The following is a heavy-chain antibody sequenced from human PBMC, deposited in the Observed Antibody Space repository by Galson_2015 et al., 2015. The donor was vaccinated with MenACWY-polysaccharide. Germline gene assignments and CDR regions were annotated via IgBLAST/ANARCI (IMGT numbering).Heavy chain of an antibody. CDR3: ARLADTGSSRRHWFVP. CDR2: IYPGDSAT. CDR1: GNMFINHW. Sequence: QSGAEVKKPGQSLRISCKDSGNMFINHWIGWVRQMPGKGLEWMGSIYPGDSATRYSPSFEGQVTISADKSIKTAYLEWSSLRASDPVMYYCARLADTGSSRRHWFVPWGQGTLVTVSS. V-gene: IGHV5-51*03. D-gene: IGHD6-6*01. J-gene: IGHJ5*02.